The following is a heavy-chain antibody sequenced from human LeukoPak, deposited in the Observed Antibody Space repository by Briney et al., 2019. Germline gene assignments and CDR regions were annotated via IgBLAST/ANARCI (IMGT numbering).Heavy chain of an antibody. CDR1: GLNVSSNY. V-gene: IGHV3-53*05. CDR3: ARVKWQQLGGIDY. CDR2: IYSGGTT. J-gene: IGHJ4*02. D-gene: IGHD6-13*01. Sequence: QPGGSLRLSCVASGLNVSSNYMIWVRQAPGKGLEWVSVIYSGGTTYYADSVKGRFTISRDNSKNTLYLQMNSLRAEDTAVYYCARVKWQQLGGIDYWGQGTLVTVSS.